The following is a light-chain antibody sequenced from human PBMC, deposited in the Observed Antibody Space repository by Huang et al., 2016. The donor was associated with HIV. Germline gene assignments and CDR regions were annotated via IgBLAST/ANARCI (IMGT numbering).Light chain of an antibody. CDR3: QQYDYWPPVT. V-gene: IGKV3-15*01. Sequence: IVMTQSPATLSVSPGERAVFPCRAGQPIKYNLAWYQQKPGQAPSLLIYGTSTRAAGVPARFSGSGSGTEFTLTISSLQSDDFAVYYCQQYDYWPPVTFGQGTKV. J-gene: IGKJ1*01. CDR1: QPIKYN. CDR2: GTS.